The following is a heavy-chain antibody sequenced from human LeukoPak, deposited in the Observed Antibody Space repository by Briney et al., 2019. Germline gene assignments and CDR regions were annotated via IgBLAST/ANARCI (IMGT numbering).Heavy chain of an antibody. CDR1: GYSISSGYY. D-gene: IGHD3-3*01. CDR2: IYHSGST. CDR3: ARSPGGFDFWSGYSFDP. J-gene: IGHJ5*02. V-gene: IGHV4-38-2*01. Sequence: SETLSLTCAVSGYSISSGYYWGWIRQPPGKGLEWIGSIYHSGSTYYNPSLKSRVTISVDTSKNQFSLKLSSVTAADTAVYYCARSPGGFDFWSGYSFDPWGQGTLVTVSS.